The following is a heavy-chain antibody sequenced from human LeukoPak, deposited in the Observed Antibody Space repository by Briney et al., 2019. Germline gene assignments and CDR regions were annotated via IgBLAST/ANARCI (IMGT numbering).Heavy chain of an antibody. CDR1: GFTFDDYG. Sequence: GGSLRLSCAASGFTFDDYGMSWVRQAPGKGLEWVSGINWNGGSTGYVDSVKGRFTISRDNAKNSLYLQMNSLRAEDTAVYYCARDYNSGGSYPNYFDYWGQGTLVTVSS. D-gene: IGHD1-26*01. CDR2: INWNGGST. V-gene: IGHV3-20*04. J-gene: IGHJ4*02. CDR3: ARDYNSGGSYPNYFDY.